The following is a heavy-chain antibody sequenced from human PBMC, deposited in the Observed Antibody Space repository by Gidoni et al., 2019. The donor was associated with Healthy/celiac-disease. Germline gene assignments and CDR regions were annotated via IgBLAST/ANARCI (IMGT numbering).Heavy chain of an antibody. CDR2: IIPILGTA. CDR3: ARDRGYSSSWSDSNAFDI. J-gene: IGHJ3*02. CDR1: GGTFSSYA. D-gene: IGHD6-13*01. V-gene: IGHV1-69*01. Sequence: QVQLVQSGAEVTKPGSSVKVSCKASGGTFSSYAISWVRQAPGQGLEWMGGIIPILGTANYAQKFQGRVTITADESTSTAYMELSSLRSEDTAVYYCARDRGYSSSWSDSNAFDIWAKGQWSPSLQ.